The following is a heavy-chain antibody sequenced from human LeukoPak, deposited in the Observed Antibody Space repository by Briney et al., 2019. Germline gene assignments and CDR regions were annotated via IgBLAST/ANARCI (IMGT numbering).Heavy chain of an antibody. V-gene: IGHV1-8*03. CDR2: MNPNSGNT. CDR1: GYTFTSYD. J-gene: IGHJ6*03. Sequence: ASVKVSCKASGYTFTSYDINWVRQATGQGLEWMGWMNPNSGNTGYAQKFQGRVTITRNTSISTAYMELSSLRSEDMAVYYCARSSYYYYYMDVWGKGTTVTVSS. CDR3: ARSSYYYYYMDV.